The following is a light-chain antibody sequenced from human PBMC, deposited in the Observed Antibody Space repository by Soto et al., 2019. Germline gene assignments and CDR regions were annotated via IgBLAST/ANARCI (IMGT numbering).Light chain of an antibody. J-gene: IGKJ1*01. CDR1: QTISSW. V-gene: IGKV1-5*03. Sequence: DIQRTQSPSTLSGSVGDRVTITCGASQTISSWLAWYQQKPGKAPKLLIYKAYTLKSGVTSRFSGSGSGTEFTLTISSLQPDDFATYYCQPYNSYSEAVGQGTKVEIK. CDR3: QPYNSYSEA. CDR2: KAY.